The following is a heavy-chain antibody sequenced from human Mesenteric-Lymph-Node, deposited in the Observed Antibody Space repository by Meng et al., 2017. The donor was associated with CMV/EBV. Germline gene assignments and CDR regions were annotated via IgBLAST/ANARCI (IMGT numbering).Heavy chain of an antibody. CDR2: IKSKTDGGTT. CDR3: TTVNYDFWSGYRPSNP. Sequence: GESLKISCAASGFTFSNAWMSWVRQAPGKGLEWVGRIKSKTDGGTTDYAAPVKGRFTISRDDSKNTLYLQMNSLKTEDTAVYYCTTVNYDFWSGYRPSNPWGQGTLVTVSS. V-gene: IGHV3-15*01. J-gene: IGHJ5*02. CDR1: GFTFSNAW. D-gene: IGHD3-3*01.